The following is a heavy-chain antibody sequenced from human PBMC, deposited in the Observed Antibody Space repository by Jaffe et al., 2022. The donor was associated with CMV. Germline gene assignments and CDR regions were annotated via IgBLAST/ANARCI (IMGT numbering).Heavy chain of an antibody. CDR1: GDSVSSNSAA. J-gene: IGHJ5*02. D-gene: IGHD2-2*01. CDR3: ARGSCSGTSCHNWLDP. V-gene: IGHV6-1*01. CDR2: TYYRSKWYN. Sequence: QVQLQQSGPGLVKPSQTLSLTCAISGDSVSSNSAAWTWIRQSPSRGLEWLGRTYYRSKWYNDYAVSVKSRVTINPDTSKNQFSLQLNSVTPEDTAVYYCARGSCSGTSCHNWLDPWGQGTLVTVSS.